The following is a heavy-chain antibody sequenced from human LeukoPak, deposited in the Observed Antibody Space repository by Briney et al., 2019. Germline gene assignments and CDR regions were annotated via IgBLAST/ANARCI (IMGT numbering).Heavy chain of an antibody. CDR1: GGSISSYY. V-gene: IGHV4-59*01. D-gene: IGHD6-13*01. Sequence: KPSETLSLTCTVSGGSISSYYWSWIRQPPGKGLEWIGYIYYSGSTNYNPSLKSRVTISVDTSKNQFSLKLGSVTAADTAVYYCARGYSSSGDAFDIWGQGTMVTVSS. CDR2: IYYSGST. CDR3: ARGYSSSGDAFDI. J-gene: IGHJ3*02.